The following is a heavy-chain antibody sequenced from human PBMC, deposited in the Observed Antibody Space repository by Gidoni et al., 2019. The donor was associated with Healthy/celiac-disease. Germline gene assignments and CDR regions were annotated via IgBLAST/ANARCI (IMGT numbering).Heavy chain of an antibody. CDR3: ARGYSSGWDSEGFDP. CDR2: INPNSGGT. V-gene: IGHV1-2*04. CDR1: GYTFTGYY. Sequence: QVQLVQSGAEVKKPGASVKVSCKASGYTFTGYYMHWVRQAPGQGLEWMGWINPNSGGTNYAQKFQGWVTMTRDTSISTAYMELSRLRSDDTAVYYCARGYSSGWDSEGFDPWGQGTLVTVSS. D-gene: IGHD6-19*01. J-gene: IGHJ5*02.